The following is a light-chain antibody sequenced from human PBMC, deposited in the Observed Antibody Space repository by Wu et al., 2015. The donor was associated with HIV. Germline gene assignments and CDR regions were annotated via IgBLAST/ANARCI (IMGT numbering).Light chain of an antibody. V-gene: IGKV3-15*01. CDR2: DAS. Sequence: EIVLTQSPGTLSVSPGERATLSCRASQNIRTNLAWYQQKPGQAPRLLIYDASFTTTNLPARFSGSGSGTEFTLTISSLQSEDSGVYYCQQYHDWPPLTFGGGTKVEI. CDR1: QNIRTN. J-gene: IGKJ4*01. CDR3: QQYHDWPPLT.